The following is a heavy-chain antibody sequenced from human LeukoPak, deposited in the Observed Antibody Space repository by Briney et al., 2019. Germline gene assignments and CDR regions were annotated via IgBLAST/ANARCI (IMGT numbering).Heavy chain of an antibody. CDR1: GYXFTSYY. CDR3: ARGMIVVVINSAFDI. D-gene: IGHD3-22*01. J-gene: IGHJ3*02. V-gene: IGHV1-46*01. Sequence: ASVKVSCKASGYXFTSYYIHWVRQAPGQGREWLGVINPSSGSTSYAQKFQGRVTMTRDTSTSTVYMELSSLRSEDTAVYYCARGMIVVVINSAFDIWGQGTMVTVSS. CDR2: INPSSGST.